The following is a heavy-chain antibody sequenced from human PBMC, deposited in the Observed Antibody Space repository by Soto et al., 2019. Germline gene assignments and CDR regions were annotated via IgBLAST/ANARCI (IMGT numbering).Heavy chain of an antibody. CDR3: AKDAKILDWLPTSYYYDF. J-gene: IGHJ4*02. CDR2: ISRSGNST. CDR1: GFSFSSYA. V-gene: IGHV3-23*01. Sequence: EVQVLESGGDLAQPGGSLRLSCAASGFSFSSYAMSWVRQSPGKGLEWVSSISRSGNSTYSADSVRGRFTISRDNYKNTLYLQMYSLRAEDTAVYYCAKDAKILDWLPTSYYYDFWGRGALVTVSS. D-gene: IGHD3-9*01.